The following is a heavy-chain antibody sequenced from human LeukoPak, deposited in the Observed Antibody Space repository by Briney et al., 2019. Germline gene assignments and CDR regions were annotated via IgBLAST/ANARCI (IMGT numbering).Heavy chain of an antibody. D-gene: IGHD3-3*01. V-gene: IGHV3-21*01. CDR2: ISSSSSYI. CDR1: GFTFSSYS. Sequence: PGGSLRLSCAASGFTFSSYSMNWVRQAPGKGLEWVSSISSSSSYIYYADSVKGRFTISRDNAKNSLYLQMNSLRAEDTAVYYCAREKFRFLEWLHYYGMDVWGQGTTVTVSS. CDR3: AREKFRFLEWLHYYGMDV. J-gene: IGHJ6*02.